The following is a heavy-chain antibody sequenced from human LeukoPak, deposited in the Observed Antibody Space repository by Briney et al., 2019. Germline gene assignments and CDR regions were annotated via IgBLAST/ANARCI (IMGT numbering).Heavy chain of an antibody. CDR1: GGSISGGSYY. CDR2: IYYSGST. Sequence: SEALSLTCTVSGGSISGGSYYWSWIRQPPGKGLEWIGYIYYSGSTKYNLSLKSRVTISVDTSKNQLSLKLSSVTAADTAVYYCARGEYGLFDYWGQGTLVTVSS. J-gene: IGHJ4*02. CDR3: ARGEYGLFDY. D-gene: IGHD2/OR15-2a*01. V-gene: IGHV4-61*01.